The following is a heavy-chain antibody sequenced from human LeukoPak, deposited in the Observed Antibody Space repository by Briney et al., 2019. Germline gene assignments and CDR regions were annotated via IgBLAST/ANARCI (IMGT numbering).Heavy chain of an antibody. Sequence: SVKVSCKASGGTFSSYAIIWVRQAPGQGLEWMGRIIPILGIANYAQKFQGRVTITADKSTSTAYMELSSLRSEDTAVYYCASYDSSGYYADYWGQGTLVTVSS. CDR3: ASYDSSGYYADY. CDR1: GGTFSSYA. CDR2: IIPILGIA. D-gene: IGHD3-22*01. V-gene: IGHV1-69*04. J-gene: IGHJ4*02.